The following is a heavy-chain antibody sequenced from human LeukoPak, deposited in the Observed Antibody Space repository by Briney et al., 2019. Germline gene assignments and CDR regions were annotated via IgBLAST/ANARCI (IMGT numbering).Heavy chain of an antibody. J-gene: IGHJ4*02. CDR2: MHYTGTA. CDR3: ASHAYSGYDRNIDC. D-gene: IGHD5-12*01. CDR1: GGSITSSSHY. V-gene: IGHV4-39*01. Sequence: SETLSLTCTVSGGSITSSSHYWGWIRQPPGKGLEWIGIMHYTGTAYYSLSLKSRVTISVDTSKNQFSLKLSSVTAADTAVYYCASHAYSGYDRNIDCWGQGTLVTVSS.